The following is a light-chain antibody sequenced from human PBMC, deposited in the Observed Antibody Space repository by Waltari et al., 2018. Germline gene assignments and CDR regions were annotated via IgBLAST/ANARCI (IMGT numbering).Light chain of an antibody. CDR1: SSDVGTYNL. Sequence: QSALTQPASVSGSPGESITISCTGTSSDVGTYNLISWYQQHPGKVPKLLIYEVSKRPSGVSNRFSASKSGNTASLTISGLQADDEADYYCCSYAGVRGAVFGGVTHLTVL. J-gene: IGLJ7*01. V-gene: IGLV2-23*02. CDR2: EVS. CDR3: CSYAGVRGAV.